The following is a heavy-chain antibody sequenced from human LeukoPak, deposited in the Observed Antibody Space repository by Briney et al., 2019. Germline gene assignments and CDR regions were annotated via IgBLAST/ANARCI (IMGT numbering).Heavy chain of an antibody. CDR1: GFTFSSYA. D-gene: IGHD3-9*01. V-gene: IGHV3-23*01. Sequence: PGGSLRLSCAASGFTFSSYAMSWVRQSPGKGLEWVSGISGSGGYTYYADSVKGRFTISRDNSKNTLYLQMNSLRAEDTATYYCEKAAYDILTAFDYWGQGTLVTESS. CDR3: EKAAYDILTAFDY. CDR2: ISGSGGYT. J-gene: IGHJ4*02.